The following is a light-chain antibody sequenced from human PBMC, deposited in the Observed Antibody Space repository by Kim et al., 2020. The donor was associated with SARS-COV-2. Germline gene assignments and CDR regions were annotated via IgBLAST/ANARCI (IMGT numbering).Light chain of an antibody. CDR2: DIS. CDR1: TGAVTSGHD. J-gene: IGLJ2*01. Sequence: GTVTLTCGSTTGAVTSGHDPYWLQQKPGQAPRTLIYDISTKHSWTPARFSGSLLGGKAALTLSGAQPEDEADYYCLLSHSDTRPVEFGGGTQLTVL. CDR3: LLSHSDTRPVE. V-gene: IGLV7-46*01.